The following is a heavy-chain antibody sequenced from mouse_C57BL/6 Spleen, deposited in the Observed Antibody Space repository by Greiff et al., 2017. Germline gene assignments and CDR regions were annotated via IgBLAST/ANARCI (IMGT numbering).Heavy chain of an antibody. J-gene: IGHJ4*01. D-gene: IGHD2-4*01. CDR1: GYTFTDYN. V-gene: IGHV1-22*01. CDR3: ARESYYDYDGGAMDY. CDR2: INPNNGGT. Sequence: EVKVVESGPKLVKPGASVKMSCKASGYTFTDYNMHWVKQSHGKSLEWIGYINPNNGGTSYNQKFKGKATLTVNKSSSTAYMELRSLTSEDSAVYYCARESYYDYDGGAMDYWGQGTSVTVSS.